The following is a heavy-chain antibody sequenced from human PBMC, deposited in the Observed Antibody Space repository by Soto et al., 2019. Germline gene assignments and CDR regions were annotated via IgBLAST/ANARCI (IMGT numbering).Heavy chain of an antibody. CDR2: IKQDGSEK. V-gene: IGHV3-7*03. CDR3: GRGGGWYRAFDI. CDR1: GFTFSSYW. Sequence: GGSLRLSCAASGFTFSSYWVSWVRQAPGKGLGWVANIKQDGSEKYYVDSVKGRFTISRDNAKNSLYLQMNSLRAEDTAVYCCGRGGGWYRAFDIWGEGTMVTVSS. J-gene: IGHJ3*02. D-gene: IGHD6-19*01.